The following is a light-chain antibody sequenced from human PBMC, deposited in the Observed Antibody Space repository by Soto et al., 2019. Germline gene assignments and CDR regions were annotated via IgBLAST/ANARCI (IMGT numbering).Light chain of an antibody. V-gene: IGLV1-40*01. CDR1: SSNIGTGYD. CDR2: GNT. Sequence: QSVLTQPPSVSGAPGQRVTISCTGSSSNIGTGYDVSWYQQLPGTAPKLLIYGNTNRPSGVPDRFSASRSGASASLAITGLQAEDEADYYCNSYVAGSNVFGTGTKLTVL. J-gene: IGLJ1*01. CDR3: NSYVAGSNV.